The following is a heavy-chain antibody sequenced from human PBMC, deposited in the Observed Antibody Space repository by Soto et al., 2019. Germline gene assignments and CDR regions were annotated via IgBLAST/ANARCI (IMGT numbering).Heavy chain of an antibody. V-gene: IGHV3-23*01. CDR1: GVTFSCYA. CDR2: ISNNGDTA. Sequence: PGGSLRLSCATCGVTFSCYAMVWVRQAAEKGLEWVASISNNGDTAYYEDSVKGRFTISRGNSENTLYLQMNGLSADDTALYFCAKTRVFIGAIVTLLDAWGQGTQVTVSS. CDR3: AKTRVFIGAIVTLLDA. J-gene: IGHJ5*02. D-gene: IGHD5-12*01.